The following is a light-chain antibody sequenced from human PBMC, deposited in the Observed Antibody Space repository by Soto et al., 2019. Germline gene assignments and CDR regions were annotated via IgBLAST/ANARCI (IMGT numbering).Light chain of an antibody. Sequence: EIVLTQFPATLSLSPGERATLSCRASQSVSSYLAWYQQKPGQAPRLLIYDASNRATGIPARFSGSGSGTDFTLTISSLEPEDFAVYYCQQHTNWPPLTFGGGTKVEIK. CDR3: QQHTNWPPLT. J-gene: IGKJ4*01. CDR2: DAS. CDR1: QSVSSY. V-gene: IGKV3-11*01.